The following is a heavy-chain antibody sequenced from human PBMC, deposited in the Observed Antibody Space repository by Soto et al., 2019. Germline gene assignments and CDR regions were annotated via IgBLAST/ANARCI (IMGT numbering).Heavy chain of an antibody. V-gene: IGHV4-59*01. D-gene: IGHD3-3*01. J-gene: IGHJ6*02. CDR3: ARDLGIYDFWSGYYNDYYYGMDV. Sequence: QVQLQESGPGLVKPSETLSLTCTVSGGSISSYYWSWIRQPPGKGLEWIGYIYYSGSTNYNPSLKSRVTLSVDTSKNQFSLKLSSVTAADTAVYYCARDLGIYDFWSGYYNDYYYGMDVWGQGTTVTVSS. CDR2: IYYSGST. CDR1: GGSISSYY.